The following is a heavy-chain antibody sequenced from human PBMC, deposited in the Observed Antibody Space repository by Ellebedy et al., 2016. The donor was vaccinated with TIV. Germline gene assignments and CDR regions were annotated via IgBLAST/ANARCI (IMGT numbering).Heavy chain of an antibody. CDR2: IKYDEIEK. D-gene: IGHD2-2*01. Sequence: GESLKLSCAASGFTFSRFWMGWIRQAPGKGLEWVAHIKYDEIEKYYANSVKGRFTISRDNARNSLYLQMKSLRVDDTAMYYCARDTVAVPDGDTFDFWGQGTMVTVST. CDR1: GFTFSRFW. J-gene: IGHJ3*01. CDR3: ARDTVAVPDGDTFDF. V-gene: IGHV3-7*04.